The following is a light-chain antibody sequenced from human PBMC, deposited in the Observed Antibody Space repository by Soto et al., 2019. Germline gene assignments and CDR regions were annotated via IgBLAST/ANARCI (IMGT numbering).Light chain of an antibody. CDR2: GAS. J-gene: IGKJ4*01. Sequence: EIVMTQSPATLSVSQGERATLSCWASQSISSNLAWYQQKPGQAPRLLIYGASTRATGIPVRFSGSGSGTEFTLTISSLQSEDFAAYYCQQDNSLIASFGGGTKVDIK. V-gene: IGKV3-15*01. CDR1: QSISSN. CDR3: QQDNSLIAS.